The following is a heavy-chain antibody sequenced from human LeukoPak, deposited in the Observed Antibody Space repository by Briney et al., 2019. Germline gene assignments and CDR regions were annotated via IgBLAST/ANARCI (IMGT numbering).Heavy chain of an antibody. Sequence: GASVTVSCKASEYTFSNYYIHWVRQAPGQGLDWMGIVNPRGGSTVYAQKLQARVTLTRDTSTTTAYMELSSLRSEDTAIYYCARDASITMIPNLGFDFWGQGTLVTVSS. CDR1: EYTFSNYY. CDR3: ARDASITMIPNLGFDF. CDR2: VNPRGGST. J-gene: IGHJ4*02. D-gene: IGHD3-22*01. V-gene: IGHV1-46*01.